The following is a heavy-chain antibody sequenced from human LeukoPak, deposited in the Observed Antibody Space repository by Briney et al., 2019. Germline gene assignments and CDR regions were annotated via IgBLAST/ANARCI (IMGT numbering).Heavy chain of an antibody. V-gene: IGHV3-48*01. CDR2: ISTSSITK. CDR1: GFTFSTYS. CDR3: AKEMGFCGGGSCYRWFDS. Sequence: GGSLRLSCAASGFTFSTYSMSWVRQAPGKGPEWLSYISTSSITKYYADSVKGRFTISRDDAKNSLSLQMNSLRADDTAVYYCAKEMGFCGGGSCYRWFDSWGQGTLVTVSS. J-gene: IGHJ5*01. D-gene: IGHD2-15*01.